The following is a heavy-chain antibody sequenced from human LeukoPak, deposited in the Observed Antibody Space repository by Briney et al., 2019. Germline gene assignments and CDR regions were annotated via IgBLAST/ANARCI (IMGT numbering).Heavy chain of an antibody. CDR1: GYTFTSYY. CDR2: INPNSGGT. V-gene: IGHV1-2*02. J-gene: IGHJ4*02. CDR3: ARVSEWEAYVDY. D-gene: IGHD1-26*01. Sequence: RASVKVSCKASGYTFTSYYMHWVRQAPGQGLEWMGWINPNSGGTNYAQKFQGRVTMTRDTSVSTAYMELSRLRSDDTAVYYCARVSEWEAYVDYWGQGTLVTVSS.